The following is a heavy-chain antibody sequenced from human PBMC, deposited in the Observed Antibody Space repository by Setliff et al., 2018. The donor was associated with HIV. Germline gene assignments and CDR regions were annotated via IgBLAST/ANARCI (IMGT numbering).Heavy chain of an antibody. CDR1: GYTFTSYG. Sequence: ASVKVSCKASGYTFTSYGISWVRQAPGQGLEWMGWISAYNGNTNYAQKFQGRVTMTRDTSISTAYMDLSRLRSDDTAVYYCAREYCGGDCYSFTYHYYYMDVWGKGTTVTVSS. J-gene: IGHJ6*03. CDR2: ISAYNGNT. D-gene: IGHD2-21*02. V-gene: IGHV1-18*01. CDR3: AREYCGGDCYSFTYHYYYMDV.